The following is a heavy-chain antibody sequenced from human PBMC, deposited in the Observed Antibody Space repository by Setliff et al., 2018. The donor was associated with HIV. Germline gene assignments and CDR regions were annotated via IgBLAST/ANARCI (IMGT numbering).Heavy chain of an antibody. CDR2: ISSSSSYI. D-gene: IGHD6-13*01. Sequence: PGGSLRLSCAASGFTFSTYRMNWVRQAPGKGLEWVSSISSSSSYIYYADSLKGRFTISRDNSKNTLFLQMNSLRPEDTAVYYCARVQQQLLQEDDYFDYWGQGTLVTVSS. CDR1: GFTFSTYR. V-gene: IGHV3-21*01. J-gene: IGHJ4*02. CDR3: ARVQQQLLQEDDYFDY.